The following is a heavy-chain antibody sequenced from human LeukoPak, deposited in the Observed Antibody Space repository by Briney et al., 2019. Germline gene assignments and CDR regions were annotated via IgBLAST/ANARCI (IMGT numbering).Heavy chain of an antibody. Sequence: GGSLRLSCAASGFIFSSYAMNWVRQAPGKGLVWVSRINSDGSSTSYADSVKGRFTISRDNAKNTLYLQMNSLRAEDTAVYSCARDNSGSLDYWGQGTLVTVSS. CDR2: INSDGSST. V-gene: IGHV3-74*01. CDR1: GFIFSSYA. D-gene: IGHD1-26*01. J-gene: IGHJ4*02. CDR3: ARDNSGSLDY.